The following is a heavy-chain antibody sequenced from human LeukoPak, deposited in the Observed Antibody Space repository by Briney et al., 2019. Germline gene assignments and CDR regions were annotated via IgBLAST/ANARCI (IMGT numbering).Heavy chain of an antibody. V-gene: IGHV1-69*01. D-gene: IGHD2-2*01. CDR3: ARDLIRVVVPAADYNWFDP. CDR2: INPNFGKA. CDR1: GGTFSSYA. Sequence: ASVKVSCKASGGTFSSYAISWVRQAPGQGLEWMGGINPNFGKANYAQKFQGRVTITGDESTRTAYMELSTLRSVNTAVYYCARDLIRVVVPAADYNWFDPWGQGTLVTASS. J-gene: IGHJ5*02.